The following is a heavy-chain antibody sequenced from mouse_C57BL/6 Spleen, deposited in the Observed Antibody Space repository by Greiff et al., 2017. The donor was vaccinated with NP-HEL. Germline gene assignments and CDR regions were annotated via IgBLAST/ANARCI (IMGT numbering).Heavy chain of an antibody. CDR1: GFTFSSYG. CDR2: ISSGGSYT. V-gene: IGHV5-6*01. Sequence: EVQLVESGGDLVKPGGSLKLSCAASGFTFSSYGMSWVRQTPDKRLEWVATISSGGSYTYYPDSVKGRFTISRDNAKNTLYLQMSSLKSEDTAMYYCARQPSYGNLDYWGQGTTLTVSS. J-gene: IGHJ2*01. D-gene: IGHD2-10*01. CDR3: ARQPSYGNLDY.